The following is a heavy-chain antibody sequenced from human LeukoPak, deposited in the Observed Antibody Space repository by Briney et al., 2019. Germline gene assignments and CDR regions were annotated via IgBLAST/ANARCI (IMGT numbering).Heavy chain of an antibody. Sequence: PGGSLRLSCSASEFRSYAMHWVRQAPGKGLEHVSSISSNGGSTYYADSVKGRFTISRDNSKNTLYLQMSSLTIEDTAVYYCVKSVGATGRYYLDYWGQGTLVTVSP. CDR1: EFRSYA. CDR2: ISSNGGST. CDR3: VKSVGATGRYYLDY. D-gene: IGHD3-16*01. V-gene: IGHV3-64D*09. J-gene: IGHJ4*02.